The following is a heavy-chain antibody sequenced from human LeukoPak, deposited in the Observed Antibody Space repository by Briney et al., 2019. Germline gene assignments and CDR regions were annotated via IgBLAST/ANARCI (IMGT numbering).Heavy chain of an antibody. J-gene: IGHJ4*02. CDR2: IYYSGDT. CDR1: GGSISSSSYY. V-gene: IGHV4-39*07. D-gene: IGHD1-1*01. CDR3: ARVKYNGDYVDY. Sequence: SETLSLTCTVSGGSISSSSYYWGWIRQPPGRGLEWIGSIYYSGDTYYNPSLKSRVTMSIDTSKNQFSLKFYSVTAADTAVYYCARVKYNGDYVDYWGQGTPVTVSS.